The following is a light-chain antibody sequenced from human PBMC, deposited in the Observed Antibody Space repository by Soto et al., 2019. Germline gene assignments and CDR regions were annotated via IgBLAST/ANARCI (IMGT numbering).Light chain of an antibody. J-gene: IGLJ1*01. CDR2: EVN. CDR1: SSDVGGYNY. CDR3: SSYAGSSNV. V-gene: IGLV2-8*01. Sequence: QSVLAQPPSASGSPGQSVAISCTGTSSDVGGYNYVSWYQQHPGKAPKLMIYEVNKRPSGVRDGFSGSKSGNTASLTVSGLQAEDEADYYCSSYAGSSNVFGTGTKVTVL.